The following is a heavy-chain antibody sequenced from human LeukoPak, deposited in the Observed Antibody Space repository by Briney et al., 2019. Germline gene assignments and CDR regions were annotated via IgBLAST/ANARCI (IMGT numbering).Heavy chain of an antibody. CDR1: GGSITTIPYN. D-gene: IGHD3-9*01. Sequence: PSETLSVTCTVSGGSITTIPYNWGWIRQPPGKGLEWIGTISYVGTTYYEPSLKSRVTMSIDTSKNQFSLNLNSAIAADTAVYYCARHPTGYPNWFDSWGQGTLVIVSS. CDR3: ARHPTGYPNWFDS. CDR2: ISYVGTT. J-gene: IGHJ5*01. V-gene: IGHV4-39*01.